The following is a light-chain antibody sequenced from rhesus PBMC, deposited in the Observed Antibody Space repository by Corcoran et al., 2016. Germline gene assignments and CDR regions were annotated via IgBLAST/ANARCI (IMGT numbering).Light chain of an antibody. J-gene: IGKJ3*01. CDR1: QGISNW. CDR3: QQHDNSPFT. Sequence: DIQMTQSPSSLSASVGDRVTITCRASQGISNWLAWYQQKPGKAPKLLNYRASNLETGVPSRFSGSGSGTDFTLTISSLQPEDSATYYCQQHDNSPFTFGPGTKLDIK. CDR2: RAS. V-gene: IGKV1-69*01.